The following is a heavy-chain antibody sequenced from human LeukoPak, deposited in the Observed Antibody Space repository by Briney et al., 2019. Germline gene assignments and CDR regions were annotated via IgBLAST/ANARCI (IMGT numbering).Heavy chain of an antibody. CDR3: ARSGDGDFDF. V-gene: IGHV3-23*01. CDR2: ISGSGGST. CDR1: GFTFSSYA. J-gene: IGHJ4*02. Sequence: GGSLRLSCAASGFTFSSYAMSWVRQAPGKGLEWVSAISGSGGSTYYADSVKGRFTISRDNAKNTLYLQMNSLRTEDTGVYYCARSGDGDFDFWGQGTLVTVSS. D-gene: IGHD5-24*01.